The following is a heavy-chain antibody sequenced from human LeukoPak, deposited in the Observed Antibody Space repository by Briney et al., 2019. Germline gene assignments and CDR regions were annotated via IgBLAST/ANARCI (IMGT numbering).Heavy chain of an antibody. CDR2: IYPADSDI. J-gene: IGHJ5*02. D-gene: IGHD2-15*01. CDR1: GYSINNYW. V-gene: IGHV5-51*01. CDR3: ARQEYCSGGSCYTWFDP. Sequence: GESLKISCKGSGYSINNYWIGWVRQMPGKGLEWMGIIYPADSDIRYSPSFQGQVTISADKSISTAYLQWSSLKASDTATYYCARQEYCSGGSCYTWFDPWGQGTLVIVS.